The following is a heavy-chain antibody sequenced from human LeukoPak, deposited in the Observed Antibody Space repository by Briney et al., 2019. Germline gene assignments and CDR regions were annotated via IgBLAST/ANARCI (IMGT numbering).Heavy chain of an antibody. CDR2: ISPYTHNI. J-gene: IGHJ4*02. CDR3: ARDTQSYGYYEGVIPL. V-gene: IGHV1-18*01. CDR1: GYTFTIYG. D-gene: IGHD4-17*01. Sequence: GASVKVSSTTSGYTFTIYGLSWVRQAPGQGLEWMGWISPYTHNINYAQNLQGRVTMTTDISTSTAHLEVRSLRSDDTAVYYCARDTQSYGYYEGVIPLWGQRPLVTVSS.